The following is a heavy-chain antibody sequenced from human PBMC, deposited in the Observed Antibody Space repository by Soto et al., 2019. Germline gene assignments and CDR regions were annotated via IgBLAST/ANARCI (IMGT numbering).Heavy chain of an antibody. Sequence: QVQLQQWGAGLLKPSETLSLTCAVYGGSFSGYYWSWIRQPPGKGLDWIGEINHSGSTNYNPSLKSRVTISVDTSKNQFSLKLSSVTAADTAVYYCARVDLWSGMDVWGQGTTVTVSS. V-gene: IGHV4-34*01. CDR2: INHSGST. CDR1: GGSFSGYY. J-gene: IGHJ6*02. CDR3: ARVDLWSGMDV. D-gene: IGHD2-21*01.